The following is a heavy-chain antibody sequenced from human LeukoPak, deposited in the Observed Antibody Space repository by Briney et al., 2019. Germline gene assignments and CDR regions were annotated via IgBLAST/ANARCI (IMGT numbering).Heavy chain of an antibody. J-gene: IGHJ4*02. Sequence: GESLKISCRGSGYSFTSYWIGWVRQMPGKGLEWMGIIYPGDSDTRYSPSFQGQVTMSADKSINTAYLQWSSLKASDTAMYYCARRQGCSSTSCPPDSWGQGTLVTVSS. CDR1: GYSFTSYW. D-gene: IGHD2-2*01. CDR2: IYPGDSDT. V-gene: IGHV5-51*01. CDR3: ARRQGCSSTSCPPDS.